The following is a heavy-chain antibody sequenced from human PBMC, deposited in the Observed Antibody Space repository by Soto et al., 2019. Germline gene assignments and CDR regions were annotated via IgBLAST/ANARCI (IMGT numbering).Heavy chain of an antibody. D-gene: IGHD3-16*01. Sequence: GGSLRLSCAASGFTFSSYAMHWVRQAPGKGLEWVAVTSHDGTNKYCADSVKGRFTISRDNSKNTLWLQMNSLRPEDTAVYYCARDSIGPVGEPNSFEYWGQGTLVTVSS. CDR1: GFTFSSYA. CDR3: ARDSIGPVGEPNSFEY. V-gene: IGHV3-30-3*01. CDR2: TSHDGTNK. J-gene: IGHJ4*02.